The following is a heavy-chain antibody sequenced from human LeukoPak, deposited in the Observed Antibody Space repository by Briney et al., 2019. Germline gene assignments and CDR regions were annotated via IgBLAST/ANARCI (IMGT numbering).Heavy chain of an antibody. CDR3: AKRGVVIRVILVGFHKEAYYFDS. V-gene: IGHV3-23*01. D-gene: IGHD3-22*01. J-gene: IGHJ4*02. Sequence: GGSLRLSCAVSGITLSNYGMTWVRQAPGKGLEWVAGISDSGGRTNYADSVKGRFTISRDNPKNTIYLQMNSLRAEDTAVYFCAKRGVVIRVILVGFHKEAYYFDSWGQGALVTVSS. CDR2: ISDSGGRT. CDR1: GITLSNYG.